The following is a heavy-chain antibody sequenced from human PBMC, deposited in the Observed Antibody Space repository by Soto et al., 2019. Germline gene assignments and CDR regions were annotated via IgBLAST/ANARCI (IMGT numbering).Heavy chain of an antibody. CDR2: INPNSGGT. V-gene: IGHV1-2*02. J-gene: IGHJ4*02. CDR1: GYIFTDYY. CDR3: ARGYQEYSSSWYYSRRLNLLDY. D-gene: IGHD6-13*01. Sequence: ASVKVSCKASGYIFTDYYMHWVRQAPGQGLEWMGWINPNSGGTNYAQKLQGRVTMTTDTSTSTAYMELRSLRSDDTAVYYCARGYQEYSSSWYYSRRLNLLDYWGQGTLVTVSS.